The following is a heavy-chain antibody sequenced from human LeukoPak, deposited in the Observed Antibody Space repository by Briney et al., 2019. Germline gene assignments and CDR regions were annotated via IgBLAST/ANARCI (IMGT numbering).Heavy chain of an antibody. CDR1: GFTVSSNY. D-gene: IGHD5-24*01. V-gene: IGHV3-66*01. CDR3: ARDRRDGYNDY. CDR2: IYSGGST. J-gene: IGHJ4*02. Sequence: GGSLRLSCAASGFTVSSNYMSWVRRAPGKGLEWVSVIYSGGSTYYADSVKGRFTISRDNSKNTLYLQMNSLRAEDTAVHYCARDRRDGYNDYWGQGTLVTVSS.